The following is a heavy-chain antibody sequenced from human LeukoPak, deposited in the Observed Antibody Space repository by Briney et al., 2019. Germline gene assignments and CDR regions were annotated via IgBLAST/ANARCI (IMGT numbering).Heavy chain of an antibody. J-gene: IGHJ4*02. V-gene: IGHV1-46*01. CDR1: GYTFTNYY. CDR2: INPSGGST. D-gene: IGHD3-10*01. CDR3: ARVDAEGSGVKYFDY. Sequence: GASVKVSCKASGYTFTNYYMHWVRQAPGQGLEWMGIINPSGGSTSYAQKFQGRVTMTRDTSTSTVYMELSSLRSEDTAVYFCARVDAEGSGVKYFDYWGQGSLVTVCS.